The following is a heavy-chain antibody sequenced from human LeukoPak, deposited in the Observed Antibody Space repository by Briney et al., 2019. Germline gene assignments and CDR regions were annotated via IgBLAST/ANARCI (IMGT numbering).Heavy chain of an antibody. CDR1: GFTFSSYS. D-gene: IGHD6-13*01. V-gene: IGHV3-21*01. Sequence: GGSLRLSCAASGFTFSSYSMNWVRQAPGKGLEWVSSISSSSSYIYYADSVKGRFTISRDNAKNSLYLQMNSLRAEDTAVYYCARGGSYIAAAENPDYWGQGTLVTVSS. CDR2: ISSSSSYI. J-gene: IGHJ4*02. CDR3: ARGGSYIAAAENPDY.